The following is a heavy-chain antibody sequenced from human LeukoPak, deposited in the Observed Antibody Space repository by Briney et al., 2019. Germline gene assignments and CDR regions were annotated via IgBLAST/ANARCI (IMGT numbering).Heavy chain of an antibody. J-gene: IGHJ5*02. CDR1: GFTFSSYS. D-gene: IGHD3-22*01. CDR2: ISSSSSDI. Sequence: GGSLRPSCTASGFTFSSYSMNWVRQAPGKGLEWASCISSSSSDIYYADSVKGRFTIYRDNAKNSLYLQMNRLRAGDTAVYYCARAGSSSVTMIVVNWFDPWGQGTLVTVSS. CDR3: ARAGSSSVTMIVVNWFDP. V-gene: IGHV3-21*01.